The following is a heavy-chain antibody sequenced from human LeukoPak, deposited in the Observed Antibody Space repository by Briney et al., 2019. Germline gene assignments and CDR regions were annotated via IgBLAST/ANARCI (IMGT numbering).Heavy chain of an antibody. Sequence: GESLKISCEGSGYSFTNYWIAWVRQMPGQGLEWMGVIYPGDSDTRYSPSFRGQVTISADKIINTAYLQWTSLKASDSAMYYCARQGYCTSISCPREFDYWGQGALVTVSS. CDR1: GYSFTNYW. V-gene: IGHV5-51*01. D-gene: IGHD2-2*01. CDR3: ARQGYCTSISCPREFDY. CDR2: IYPGDSDT. J-gene: IGHJ4*02.